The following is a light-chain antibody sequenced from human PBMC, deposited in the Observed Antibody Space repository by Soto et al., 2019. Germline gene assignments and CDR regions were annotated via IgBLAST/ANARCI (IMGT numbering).Light chain of an antibody. J-gene: IGKJ5*01. CDR1: ESISSN. CDR2: GAS. CDR3: QQYNNWPIT. V-gene: IGKV3-15*01. Sequence: EIVMTQSPATLSVSPGERATLSCRASESISSNLAWYQQKLGQSPRLLIYGASTRATGIPASFSGSGSGTEFTLTISSLQSEDFAVYYCQQYNNWPITFGQGTRLEIK.